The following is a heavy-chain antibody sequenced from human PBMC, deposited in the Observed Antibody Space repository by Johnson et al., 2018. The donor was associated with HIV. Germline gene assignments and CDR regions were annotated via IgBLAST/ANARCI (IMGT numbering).Heavy chain of an antibody. D-gene: IGHD1-14*01. CDR1: GFTFDDYG. CDR2: INWNGGST. CDR3: AKERAYIRSFDI. Sequence: VLLVESGGGVVRPGGSLRLSCAASGFTFDDYGMSWVRQAPGKGLEWVSGINWNGGSTGYADSVKGRFTISRDNSKNSLYLHMKSLRTEDTALYYCAKERAYIRSFDIWGQGTVVTVSS. V-gene: IGHV3-20*04. J-gene: IGHJ3*02.